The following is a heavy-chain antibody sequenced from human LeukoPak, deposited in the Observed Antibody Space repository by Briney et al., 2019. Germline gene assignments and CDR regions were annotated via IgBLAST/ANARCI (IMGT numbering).Heavy chain of an antibody. Sequence: GGSLRLSCAASGFTFSSYAMSWVRQAPGKGLGWVSAISGSGGSTYYADSVKGRFTISRDNSKNTLYLQMNSLRAEDTAVYYCAKRFKSIAAAGDFDYWGQGTLVTVSS. CDR1: GFTFSSYA. D-gene: IGHD6-13*01. CDR2: ISGSGGST. CDR3: AKRFKSIAAAGDFDY. V-gene: IGHV3-23*01. J-gene: IGHJ4*02.